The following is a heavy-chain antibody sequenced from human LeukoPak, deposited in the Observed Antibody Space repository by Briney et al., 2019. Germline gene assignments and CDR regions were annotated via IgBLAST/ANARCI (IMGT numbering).Heavy chain of an antibody. CDR2: INPSGGST. D-gene: IGHD2-2*03. V-gene: IGHV1-46*01. CDR3: ASGDCSSTSCYVPYFDY. J-gene: IGHJ4*02. Sequence: GASVKVSCKASGYTFTSYYMHWVRQAPGQGLEWMGIINPSGGSTSYAQKLQGRVTMTTDTSTSTAYMELRSLRSDDTAVYYCASGDCSSTSCYVPYFDYWGQGTLVTVSS. CDR1: GYTFTSYY.